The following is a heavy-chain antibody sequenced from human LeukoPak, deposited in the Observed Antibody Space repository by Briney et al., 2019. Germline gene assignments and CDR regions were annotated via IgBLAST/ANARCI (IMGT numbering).Heavy chain of an antibody. CDR1: GGPTTTYY. Sequence: SETLSPTCTVSGGPTTTYYWSWIRQPPGKGMEWIGYIYYNVNTNYNPSLKRRVTIPVDTSKNQFSLKLSSVTAADTAVYFCARGPYSYDSSGAFDIWGQGTMVTVSS. J-gene: IGHJ3*02. CDR3: ARGPYSYDSSGAFDI. CDR2: IYYNVNT. D-gene: IGHD3-22*01. V-gene: IGHV4-59*08.